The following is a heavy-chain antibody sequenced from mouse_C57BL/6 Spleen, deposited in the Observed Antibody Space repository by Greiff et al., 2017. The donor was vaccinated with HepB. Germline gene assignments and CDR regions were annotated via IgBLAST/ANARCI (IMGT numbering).Heavy chain of an antibody. CDR1: GFTFSSYA. D-gene: IGHD3-2*02. CDR3: ERDSSGAWFAY. CDR2: ISDGGSYT. V-gene: IGHV5-4*01. Sequence: VQLKESGGGLVKPGGSLKLSCAASGFTFSSYAMSWVRQTPEKRLEWVATISDGGSYTYYPDNVKGRFTISRDNAKNNLYLQMSHLKSEDTAMYYCERDSSGAWFAYWGQGTLVTVSA. J-gene: IGHJ3*01.